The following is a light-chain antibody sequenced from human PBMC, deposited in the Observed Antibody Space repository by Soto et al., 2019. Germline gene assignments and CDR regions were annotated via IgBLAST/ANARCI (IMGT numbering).Light chain of an antibody. V-gene: IGKV1-33*01. CDR3: QQYEKVGLT. J-gene: IGKJ4*01. CDR1: QDISNY. Sequence: DIQMTQSPSSLSASVGDRVTITCQASQDISNYLNWYQQKPGEAPKLLISDGSNLETGVPSRFSGSGSGTHFTFTISSLQTADFATYHCQQYEKVGLTFGGGTKVDI. CDR2: DGS.